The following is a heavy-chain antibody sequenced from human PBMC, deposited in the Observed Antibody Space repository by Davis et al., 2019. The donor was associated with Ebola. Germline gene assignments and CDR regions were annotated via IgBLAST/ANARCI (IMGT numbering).Heavy chain of an antibody. J-gene: IGHJ6*02. CDR1: GYTLTELS. CDR3: ATDLRVTMVRGVPVLFYYGMDV. CDR2: FDPEDGET. D-gene: IGHD3-10*01. Sequence: AASVKVSCKVSGYTLTELSMHWVRQAPGKGLEWMGGFDPEDGETIYAQKFQGRVTMTEDTPTDTAYMELSSLRSEDTAVYYCATDLRVTMVRGVPVLFYYGMDVWGQGTTVTVSS. V-gene: IGHV1-24*01.